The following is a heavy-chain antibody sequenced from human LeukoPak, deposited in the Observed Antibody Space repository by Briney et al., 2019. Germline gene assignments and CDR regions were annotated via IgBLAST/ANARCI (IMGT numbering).Heavy chain of an antibody. CDR2: IYYSGST. D-gene: IGHD3-10*01. V-gene: IGHV4-39*01. Sequence: SETLSLTCTVSGGSISSSSYYWGWIRQPPGKGLEWIGSIYYSGSTYYNPSLKSRVTISVDTSKNQFSLKLSSVTAADTAVYYCALTYYYGSGSYPGAFDIWGQGTMVTVSS. J-gene: IGHJ3*02. CDR1: GGSISSSSYY. CDR3: ALTYYYGSGSYPGAFDI.